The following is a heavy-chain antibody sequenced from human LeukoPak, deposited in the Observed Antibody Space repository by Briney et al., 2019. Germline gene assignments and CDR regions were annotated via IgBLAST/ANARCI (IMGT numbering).Heavy chain of an antibody. CDR1: GFTFSSYG. CDR3: AKDPDYSNYGWFDP. D-gene: IGHD4-11*01. CDR2: IWYGGSNK. Sequence: PGRSMRLSCAASGFTFSSYGMHWLRQAPGKGLEWVAVIWYGGSNKYYADSVKGRFTISRDNSKNTLYLQMNSLIAEDTAVYYCAKDPDYSNYGWFDPWGQGTLVTVSS. J-gene: IGHJ5*02. V-gene: IGHV3-33*06.